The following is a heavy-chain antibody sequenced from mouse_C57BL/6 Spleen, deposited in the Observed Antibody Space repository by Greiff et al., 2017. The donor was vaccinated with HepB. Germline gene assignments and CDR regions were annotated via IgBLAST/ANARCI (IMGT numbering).Heavy chain of an antibody. V-gene: IGHV1-64*01. D-gene: IGHD2-4*01. CDR3: ARYYYDYDYYFDY. CDR1: GYTFTSYW. Sequence: QVQLQQPGAELVKPGASVKLSCKASGYTFTSYWMHWVKQRPGQGLEWIGMIHPNSGSTNYNEKFKSKATLTVDKSSSTAYMQLSSLTSEDSAVYYCARYYYDYDYYFDYWGQGTTLTVSS. CDR2: IHPNSGST. J-gene: IGHJ2*01.